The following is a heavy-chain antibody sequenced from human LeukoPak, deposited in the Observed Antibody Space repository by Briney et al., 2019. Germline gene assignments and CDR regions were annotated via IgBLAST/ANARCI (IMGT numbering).Heavy chain of an antibody. D-gene: IGHD3-3*01. Sequence: GASVKVSCKTSGYIFASYGISWVRQAPGQGLEWMGWNSVYSGNTYYGKKFQGRVTMTTDTSTSTGYMELRSLRSDDTAVYYCARDAHDLLSGYMWGQGTLVTVSS. CDR1: GYIFASYG. CDR3: ARDAHDLLSGYM. V-gene: IGHV1-18*01. CDR2: NSVYSGNT. J-gene: IGHJ4*02.